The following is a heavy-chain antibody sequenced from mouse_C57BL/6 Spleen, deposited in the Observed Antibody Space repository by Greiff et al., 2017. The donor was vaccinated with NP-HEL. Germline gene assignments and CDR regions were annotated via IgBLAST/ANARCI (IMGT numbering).Heavy chain of an antibody. Sequence: EVMLVESGGGLVKPGGSLKLSCAASGFTFSDYGMHWVRQAPEKGLEWVAYISSGSSTIYYADTVKGRFTISRDNAKNTLFLQMTSLRSEDTAMYYCARPRGLRYYYAMDYWGQGTSVTVSS. D-gene: IGHD1-1*01. CDR2: ISSGSSTI. V-gene: IGHV5-17*01. CDR1: GFTFSDYG. J-gene: IGHJ4*01. CDR3: ARPRGLRYYYAMDY.